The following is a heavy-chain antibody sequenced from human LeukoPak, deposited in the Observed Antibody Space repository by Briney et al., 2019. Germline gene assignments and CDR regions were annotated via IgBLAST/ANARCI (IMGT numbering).Heavy chain of an antibody. D-gene: IGHD6-19*01. V-gene: IGHV1-2*02. J-gene: IGHJ3*02. CDR3: ARARMAWLDDAFDI. CDR2: IDPNSGGT. Sequence: ASVKVSCKASGYTFTGYYMHWVRQAPGQGLEWMGWIDPNSGGTNYAQKFQGRVTMTRDTSISTAYMELSRLRSDDTAVYYCARARMAWLDDAFDIWGQGTMVTVSS. CDR1: GYTFTGYY.